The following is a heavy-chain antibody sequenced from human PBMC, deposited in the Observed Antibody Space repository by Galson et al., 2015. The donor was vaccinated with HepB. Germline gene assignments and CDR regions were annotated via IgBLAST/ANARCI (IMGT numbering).Heavy chain of an antibody. CDR2: ISANGGSR. Sequence: SLRLSCAASGFTFGSTAMTWVRQAPGKGLEWVSGISANGGSRFYAESVKGRFTISRDNSKNTLSFQMTSLRAEDTAVYYCAKGYGLFDLWGQGTLVTVSS. D-gene: IGHD4-17*01. V-gene: IGHV3-23*01. J-gene: IGHJ5*02. CDR3: AKGYGLFDL. CDR1: GFTFGSTA.